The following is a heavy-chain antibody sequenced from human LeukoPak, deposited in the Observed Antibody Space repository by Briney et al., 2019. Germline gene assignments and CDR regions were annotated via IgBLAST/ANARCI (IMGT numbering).Heavy chain of an antibody. J-gene: IGHJ4*02. Sequence: QPGGSLRLSCAASGFTFSSYAMSWVRQAPGKGLEWVSGISGSGGSTYYADSVKGRFTISRDNSKYTLYLQMNSLRAEDTALYYCAKSRNFDWLPSDYWGQGTLVTVSS. CDR1: GFTFSSYA. CDR2: ISGSGGST. D-gene: IGHD3-9*01. CDR3: AKSRNFDWLPSDY. V-gene: IGHV3-23*01.